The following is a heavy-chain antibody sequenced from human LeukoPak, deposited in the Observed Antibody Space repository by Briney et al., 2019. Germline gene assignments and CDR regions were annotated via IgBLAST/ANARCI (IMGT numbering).Heavy chain of an antibody. D-gene: IGHD1-14*01. CDR1: GFTFSSYG. CDR2: IWYDGSNK. J-gene: IGHJ3*02. CDR3: ARDFRNSHRLDI. V-gene: IGHV3-33*01. Sequence: GGSLRLSCAASGFTFSSYGMHWVRQAPGKGLEWVAVIWYDGSNKYYADSVKGRFTISRDNSKNTLYLQMNSLRAEDTAVYYCARDFRNSHRLDIWGQGTLVTVSS.